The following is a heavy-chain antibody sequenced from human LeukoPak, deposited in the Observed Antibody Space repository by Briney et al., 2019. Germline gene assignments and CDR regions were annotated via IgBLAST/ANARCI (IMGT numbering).Heavy chain of an antibody. CDR3: ARVRPRIKNFDY. Sequence: SQTLSLTCAISGDSVSSNSTAWNGIRQSPSRGLEWLGRTYYRSKWYNDYAVSVKSRIKINPDTSKNQFSLQLNSVTPEDTAVYYCARVRPRIKNFDYWGQGTLVTVSS. V-gene: IGHV6-1*01. J-gene: IGHJ4*02. CDR2: TYYRSKWYN. CDR1: GDSVSSNSTA. D-gene: IGHD5-24*01.